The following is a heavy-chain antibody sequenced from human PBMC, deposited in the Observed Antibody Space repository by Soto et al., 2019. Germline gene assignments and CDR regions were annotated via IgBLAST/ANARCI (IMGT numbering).Heavy chain of an antibody. CDR1: GFTFDDYG. J-gene: IGHJ5*01. D-gene: IGHD3-3*01. V-gene: IGHV3-20*04. Sequence: GGSLRLSCAAYGFTFDDYGMSWVRQAPGKGLEWVSGINWNGGSTGYADSVKGRFTISRDNAKNTLYLQMNSLRAEDTAVYYCAKDSLEWFGRAPSWLESWGKGTLVTVAS. CDR2: INWNGGST. CDR3: AKDSLEWFGRAPSWLES.